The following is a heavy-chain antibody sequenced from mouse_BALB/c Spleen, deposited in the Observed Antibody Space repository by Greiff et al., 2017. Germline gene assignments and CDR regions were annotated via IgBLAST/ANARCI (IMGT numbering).Heavy chain of an antibody. Sequence: VQLQESGAELVKPGASVKLSCKASGYTFTSYYMYWVKQRPGQGLEWIGEINPSNGGTNFNEKFKSKATLTVDKSSSTAYMQLSSLTSEDSAVYYCTRWDYGSSYGFAYWGQGTLVTVSA. V-gene: IGHV1S81*02. CDR3: TRWDYGSSYGFAY. CDR2: INPSNGGT. CDR1: GYTFTSYY. D-gene: IGHD1-1*01. J-gene: IGHJ3*01.